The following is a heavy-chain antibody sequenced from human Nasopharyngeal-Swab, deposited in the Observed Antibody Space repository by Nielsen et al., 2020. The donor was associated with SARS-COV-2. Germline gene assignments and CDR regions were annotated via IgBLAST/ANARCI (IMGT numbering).Heavy chain of an antibody. Sequence: SETLSLTCAASGASITSAGYSWNWTRQPPGKDLEWIGYNNHSGHTHYNPSLWVRVTISEDTSSNQFSLTLTSVTAADTATYYCARIYTRRCTNNICIGYFDYWGQGTLVTVSS. D-gene: IGHD2-15*01. CDR1: GASITSAGYS. J-gene: IGHJ4*02. V-gene: IGHV4-30-2*01. CDR2: NNHSGHT. CDR3: ARIYTRRCTNNICIGYFDY.